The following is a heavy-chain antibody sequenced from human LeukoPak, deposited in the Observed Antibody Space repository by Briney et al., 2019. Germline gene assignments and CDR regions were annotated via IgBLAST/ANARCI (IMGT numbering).Heavy chain of an antibody. CDR1: GFTFSSYS. V-gene: IGHV3-21*01. CDR3: ARDRYSSGWSRGDWFDP. D-gene: IGHD6-19*01. J-gene: IGHJ5*02. CDR2: ISSSSSYI. Sequence: GGSLRLSCAASGFTFSSYSMTWVRQAPGKGLEWVSSISSSSSYIYYADSVKGRFTISRDNAKNSLYLQMNSLRAEDTAVYYCARDRYSSGWSRGDWFDPWGQGTLVTVSS.